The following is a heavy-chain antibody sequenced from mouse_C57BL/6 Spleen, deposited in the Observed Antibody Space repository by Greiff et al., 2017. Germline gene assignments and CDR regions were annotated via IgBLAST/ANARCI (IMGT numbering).Heavy chain of an antibody. D-gene: IGHD1-1*01. CDR2: IDPSDSYT. CDR3: ARGPFYGSSSWFAY. CDR1: GYTFTSYW. Sequence: VQLQQPGAELVKPGASVKLSCKASGYTFTSYWMQWVKQRPGQGLEWIGEIDPSDSYTNYNQKFKGKATLTVDTSSSTAYMQLSSLTSEDSAVYYCARGPFYGSSSWFAYWGQGTLVTVSA. J-gene: IGHJ3*01. V-gene: IGHV1-50*01.